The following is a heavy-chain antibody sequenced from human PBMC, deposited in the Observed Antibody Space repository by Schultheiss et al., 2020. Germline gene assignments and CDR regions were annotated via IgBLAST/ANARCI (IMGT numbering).Heavy chain of an antibody. D-gene: IGHD6-19*01. J-gene: IGHJ6*02. CDR1: GFTFSSYS. CDR2: ISSSSSTI. V-gene: IGHV3-48*01. CDR3: ARDLQWLVHYYYYYGMDV. Sequence: GGSLRLSCAASGFTFSSYSMNWVRQAPGKGLEWVSYISSSSSTIYYADSVKGRFTISRDNSKNTLYLQMNSLRAEDTAVYYCARDLQWLVHYYYYYGMDVWGQGTTVTVSS.